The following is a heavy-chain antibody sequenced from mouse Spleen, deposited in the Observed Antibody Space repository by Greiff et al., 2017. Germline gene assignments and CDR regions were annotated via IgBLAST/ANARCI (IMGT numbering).Heavy chain of an antibody. D-gene: IGHD2-2*01. J-gene: IGHJ3*01. CDR2: ISNLAYSI. Sequence: EVQVVESGGGLVKPGGSLKLSCAASGFTFSDYGMAWVRQAPGKGPEWVAFISNLAYSIYYADTVTGRFTISRENAKNTLYLEMSSLRSEDTAMYYCARGDYGYGTFAYWGQGTLVTVSA. CDR3: ARGDYGYGTFAY. V-gene: IGHV5-15*01. CDR1: GFTFSDYG.